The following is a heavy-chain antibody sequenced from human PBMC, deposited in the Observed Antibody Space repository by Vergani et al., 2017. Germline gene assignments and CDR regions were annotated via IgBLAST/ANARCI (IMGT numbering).Heavy chain of an antibody. Sequence: EVQLVESGGGLVQPGVSLRLSCAASGFSFIRNYFLWFRQAPGKGLEWVSVIYSGGSTYYADSVKGRFTISRDNAKNTLYLQMNSLRAEDTAVYYCAREGDYGDYVFDYWGQGTLVTVSS. V-gene: IGHV3-66*02. D-gene: IGHD4-17*01. CDR1: GFSFIRNY. CDR2: IYSGGST. J-gene: IGHJ4*02. CDR3: AREGDYGDYVFDY.